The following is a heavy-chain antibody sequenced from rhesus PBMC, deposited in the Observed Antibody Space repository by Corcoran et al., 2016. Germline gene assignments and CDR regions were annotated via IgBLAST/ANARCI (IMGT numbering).Heavy chain of an antibody. CDR3: ARVGYSSSPFFDY. V-gene: IGHV4-173*01. Sequence: QLQLQESGPGLVKPSETLSLTCAVSGGSISSNYWSWIRQPPGKGLEWIGRISGSGGSTDYNPALKSRVTISPDPSKNQFSLKLSSVTAADTAVYYCARVGYSSSPFFDYWGQGVLVTVSS. CDR2: ISGSGGST. J-gene: IGHJ4*01. CDR1: GGSISSNY. D-gene: IGHD6-43*01.